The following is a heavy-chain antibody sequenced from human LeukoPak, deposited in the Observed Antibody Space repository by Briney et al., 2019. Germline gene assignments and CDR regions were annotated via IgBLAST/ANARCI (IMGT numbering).Heavy chain of an antibody. J-gene: IGHJ6*04. D-gene: IGHD3-10*01. V-gene: IGHV3-23*01. Sequence: GGSLRLSCAASGFTFCTSAMSWVRQAPGKGLEWVSAISASGGSTYYADSVKGRFTTSRDNSKSTLYLRMNSLRGEDTAVYYCAKDPPFGDYYYHVDVWGKGTTVTVSS. CDR3: AKDPPFGDYYYHVDV. CDR1: GFTFCTSA. CDR2: ISASGGST.